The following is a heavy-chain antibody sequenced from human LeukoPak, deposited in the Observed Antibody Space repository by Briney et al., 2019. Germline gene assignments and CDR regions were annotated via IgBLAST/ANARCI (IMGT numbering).Heavy chain of an antibody. CDR1: GGSISGYY. V-gene: IGHV4-59*08. D-gene: IGHD1-1*01. CDR2: IYYSGSS. CDR3: AGGGGSWKDVPHFDY. Sequence: NSSETLSLTCAVSGGSISGYYWRWIRQPPGKGLEWVGCIYYSGSSNCNPSLKNGVTITVDTSKNQFSLKLSSVAAADTSVYDCAGGGGSWKDVPHFDYWGQGTLVTVSS. J-gene: IGHJ4*02.